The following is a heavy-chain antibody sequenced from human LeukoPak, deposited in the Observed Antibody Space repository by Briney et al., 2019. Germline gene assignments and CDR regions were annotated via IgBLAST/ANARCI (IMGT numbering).Heavy chain of an antibody. CDR3: ARRPGSGWVFYGIDV. CDR2: ISAYNGNT. D-gene: IGHD3-10*01. V-gene: IGHV1-18*04. CDR1: GYTFTSYG. J-gene: IGHJ6*04. Sequence: GASVKVSCKASGYTFTSYGISWVRQAPGQGLEWMGWISAYNGNTNYAQKLQGRVTMTTDTSTSTAYLELKSLRSEDTAVYYCARRPGSGWVFYGIDVWGKGTTVTVSS.